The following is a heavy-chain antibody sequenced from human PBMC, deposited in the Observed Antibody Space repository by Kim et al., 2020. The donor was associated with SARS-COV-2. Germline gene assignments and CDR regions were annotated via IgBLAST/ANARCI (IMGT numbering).Heavy chain of an antibody. CDR2: IHFGGGT. D-gene: IGHD3-10*01. CDR3: ARGRWGPRGSPLIYKGLDV. V-gene: IGHV4-59*01. J-gene: IGHJ6*01. CDR1: GGSISTFH. Sequence: SETLSLTCSVSGGSISTFHWNWIRQPPGKGLEWIGSIHFGGGTKYNPSLKSRVTVSSDTSKNQFSLKVNSVTAADTAVYYCARGRWGPRGSPLIYKGLDV.